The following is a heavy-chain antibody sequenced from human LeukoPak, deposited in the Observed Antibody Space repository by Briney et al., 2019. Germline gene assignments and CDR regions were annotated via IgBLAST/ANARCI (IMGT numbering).Heavy chain of an antibody. Sequence: PGGSLRLSCVASGFSFSSYSMNWVRQAPGKGLEWVSTISSGTGSYIYYADSVKGRFTISRDNSKNTLYLQMNSLRTEGTAVYYCAKAEGYDILTGLDYWGQGTLVTVSS. CDR1: GFSFSSYS. V-gene: IGHV3-21*04. CDR2: ISSGTGSYI. CDR3: AKAEGYDILTGLDY. D-gene: IGHD3-9*01. J-gene: IGHJ4*02.